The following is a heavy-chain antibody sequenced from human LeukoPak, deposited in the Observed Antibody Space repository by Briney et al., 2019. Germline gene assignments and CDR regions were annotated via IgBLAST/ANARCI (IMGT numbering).Heavy chain of an antibody. Sequence: ASVKVSCKASGGTFSSYAISWVRQAPGEVLEWMGGIIPIFGTANYAQKFQGRVTITADESTSTAYMELSSLRSEDAAVYYCARDFGGYCSSTSCYQFDPRGQGTLVTVSS. D-gene: IGHD2-2*01. V-gene: IGHV1-69*13. J-gene: IGHJ5*02. CDR2: IIPIFGTA. CDR1: GGTFSSYA. CDR3: ARDFGGYCSSTSCYQFDP.